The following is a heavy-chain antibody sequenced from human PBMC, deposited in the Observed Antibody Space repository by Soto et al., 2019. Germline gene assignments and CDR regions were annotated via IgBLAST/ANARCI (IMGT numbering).Heavy chain of an antibody. J-gene: IGHJ4*02. Sequence: XAVKVSCKTSGYPLTGHHIHWVRQAPGQGLEWMGWINPISGGTKYREKFQGRVSIARDKSSSTAYMELSSLTSDDSAVYYCAKDGRHCSGGSCPQGHWGQGTLVTVSS. V-gene: IGHV1-2*02. CDR3: AKDGRHCSGGSCPQGH. D-gene: IGHD2-15*01. CDR2: INPISGGT. CDR1: GYPLTGHH.